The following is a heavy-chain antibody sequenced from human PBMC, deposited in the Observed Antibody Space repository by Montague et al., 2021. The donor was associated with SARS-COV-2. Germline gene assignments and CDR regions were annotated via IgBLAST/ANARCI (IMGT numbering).Heavy chain of an antibody. CDR1: GGSISSYY. J-gene: IGHJ4*02. CDR2: INYSGST. Sequence: SETLSLTCTVSGGSISSYYWSWIRQPPGKGPEWIGYINYSGSTNYNPSLQSRVTISVDTSKNQFSLKLNSVTAADTAVYYCARGFDSWGQGTLVTVSS. V-gene: IGHV4-59*12. CDR3: ARGFDS.